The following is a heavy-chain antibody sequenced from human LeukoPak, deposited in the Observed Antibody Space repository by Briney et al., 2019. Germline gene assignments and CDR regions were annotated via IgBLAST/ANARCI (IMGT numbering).Heavy chain of an antibody. CDR1: RYTFTNCY. J-gene: IGHJ4*02. Sequence: ASVKVSCKASRYTFTNCYIHWVRQAPGQGLEWMGIINPSGGGTTYAQKFQGRVTLTRDTSTTTVYMELNRLRSEDTAVYYCARGKGFGGNSGFGYWGQGTLVTLSS. V-gene: IGHV1-46*01. CDR3: ARGKGFGGNSGFGY. D-gene: IGHD4-23*01. CDR2: INPSGGGT.